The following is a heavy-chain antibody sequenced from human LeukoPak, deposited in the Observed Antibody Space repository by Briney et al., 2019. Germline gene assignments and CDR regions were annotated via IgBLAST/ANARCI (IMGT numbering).Heavy chain of an antibody. J-gene: IGHJ1*01. V-gene: IGHV4-59*08. CDR2: IYYSGST. CDR3: ASLKYYYDTSGHHYGYFQH. Sequence: KSSETLSLTCTVSGGSISGYYWSWIRQPPGKGLEWIGYIYYSGSTKYNPSLKSRVIISADTSKNQFSLKLSSVTAADMAVYYCASLKYYYDTSGHHYGYFQHWGQGTLVTVSS. D-gene: IGHD3-22*01. CDR1: GGSISGYY.